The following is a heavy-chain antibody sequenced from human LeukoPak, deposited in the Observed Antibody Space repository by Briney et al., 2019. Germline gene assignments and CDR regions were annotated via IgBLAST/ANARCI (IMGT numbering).Heavy chain of an antibody. CDR1: GFTFSSYA. CDR2: ISGSGHNT. Sequence: PGESLRLSCAASGFTFSSYAMTWVRQAPGKGLEWVSAISGSGHNTYYADSVKGRFTISRDNSKNTVYLQMNSLRAEDTALYYCAKWREGTMVCFDYWGQGTLVTVSS. D-gene: IGHD3-10*01. CDR3: AKWREGTMVCFDY. J-gene: IGHJ4*02. V-gene: IGHV3-23*01.